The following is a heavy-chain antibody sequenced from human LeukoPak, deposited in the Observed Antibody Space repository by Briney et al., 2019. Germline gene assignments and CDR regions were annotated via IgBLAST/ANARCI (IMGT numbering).Heavy chain of an antibody. J-gene: IGHJ4*02. V-gene: IGHV3-21*01. CDR3: ARDLGRGYNSLAFGV. Sequence: GGSLRLSCAASGFTFSSYNMNWVRQAPGKGLEWVSSISTSSGYIYYADSVKGRFTISRDNAENSLYLKMNSLRAEDTAVYYCARDLGRGYNSLAFGVWGQGTLVTVSS. D-gene: IGHD5-24*01. CDR2: ISTSSGYI. CDR1: GFTFSSYN.